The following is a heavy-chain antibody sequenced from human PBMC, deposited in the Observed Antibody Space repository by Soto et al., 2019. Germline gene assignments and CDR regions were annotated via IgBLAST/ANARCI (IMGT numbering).Heavy chain of an antibody. CDR2: IYHSGST. CDR1: GGSISSGGYS. CDR3: ARWPPLGY. Sequence: QLQLQESGSGLVKPSQTLSLTCAVSGGSISSGGYSWSWIRQPPGKGLECIGYIYHSGSTYYNPSLKFVVTKSVDRSKNQFSLKLNSGSAGATAVYYWARWPPLGYWGQGTLVSVSS. V-gene: IGHV4-30-2*01. J-gene: IGHJ4*02.